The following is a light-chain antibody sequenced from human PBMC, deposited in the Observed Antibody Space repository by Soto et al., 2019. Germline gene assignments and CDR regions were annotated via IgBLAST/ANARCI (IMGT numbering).Light chain of an antibody. V-gene: IGKV3-20*01. J-gene: IGKJ5*01. Sequence: EIVLTQSPGTLSLSPGERATLSCRASQSVSSSYLAWYQQKPGQAPRLLIYGASSRATGIPDRFSGSGSGTECTLTISSLQPEDFATYYCQQLKTYPFTFGQGTRLEIK. CDR2: GAS. CDR1: QSVSSSY. CDR3: QQLKTYPFT.